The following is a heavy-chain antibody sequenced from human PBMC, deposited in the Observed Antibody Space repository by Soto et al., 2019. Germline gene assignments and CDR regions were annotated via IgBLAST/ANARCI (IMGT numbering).Heavy chain of an antibody. CDR2: ISGSGGST. V-gene: IGHV3-23*01. Sequence: EVQLLESGGGLVQPGGSLRLSCAASGFTFSSYAMSWVRQAPGKGLEWVSAISGSGGSTYYADSVKGRFTISRDNSKNTLYLQMNSLRAVDTAVYYCAKDRDSSGWEPDYWGQGTLVTVSS. J-gene: IGHJ4*02. D-gene: IGHD6-19*01. CDR1: GFTFSSYA. CDR3: AKDRDSSGWEPDY.